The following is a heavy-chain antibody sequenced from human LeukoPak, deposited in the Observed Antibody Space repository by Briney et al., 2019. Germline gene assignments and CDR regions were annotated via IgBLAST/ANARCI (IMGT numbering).Heavy chain of an antibody. V-gene: IGHV3-23*01. CDR2: IHYNGDST. Sequence: GGSLRLSCAASGFTLSNYAMSWVRQAPGKGLEWVSSIHYNGDSTYYADSVKGRFTISRDNSKNTLYLQMNSLRAEDTAVYYCAKVALRGYYYGMDVWGQGTTVTVSS. J-gene: IGHJ6*02. CDR1: GFTLSNYA. CDR3: AKVALRGYYYGMDV. D-gene: IGHD3-10*01.